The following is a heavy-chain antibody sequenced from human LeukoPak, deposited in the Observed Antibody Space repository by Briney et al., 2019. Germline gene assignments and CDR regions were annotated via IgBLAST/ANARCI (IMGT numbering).Heavy chain of an antibody. CDR1: GYTFTGYY. CDR3: ARASGDDFWSGYYFDY. V-gene: IGHV1-2*02. CDR2: INPNSGGT. J-gene: IGHJ4*02. Sequence: GASVKVSCKASGYTFTGYYMHWVRQAPGQGLEWMGWINPNSGGTNYVQKFQGRVTMTRDTSISTAYMELSGLRSDDTAVYYCARASGDDFWSGYYFDYWGQGTLVAVSS. D-gene: IGHD3-3*01.